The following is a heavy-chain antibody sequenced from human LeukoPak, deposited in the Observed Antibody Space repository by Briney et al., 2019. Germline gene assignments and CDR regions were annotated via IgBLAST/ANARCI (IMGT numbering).Heavy chain of an antibody. J-gene: IGHJ4*02. V-gene: IGHV3-7*04. Sequence: GESLRLSCAASGFTFSSYWMSWIRQAPGKGLEWVANIKEDGSDKNYVDSVRGRFTISRDNAKNALYLQMNSLRAEDTAVYYCGREVPGGTTSLDCWGQGTVVTV. CDR2: IKEDGSDK. CDR3: GREVPGGTTSLDC. D-gene: IGHD1-7*01. CDR1: GFTFSSYW.